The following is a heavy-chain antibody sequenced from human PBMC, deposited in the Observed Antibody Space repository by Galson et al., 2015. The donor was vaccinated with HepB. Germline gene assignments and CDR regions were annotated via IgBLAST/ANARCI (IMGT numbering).Heavy chain of an antibody. D-gene: IGHD6-13*01. CDR2: ISYDGSNK. CDR3: AKDRRSDHSSSWYVGYYGMDV. J-gene: IGHJ6*02. Sequence: SLRLSCAASGFTFSSYGMHWVRQAPGKGLEWVAVISYDGSNKYYADSVKGRFTISRDNSKNTLYLQMNSLRAEDTAVYYCAKDRRSDHSSSWYVGYYGMDVWGQGTTVTVSS. V-gene: IGHV3-30*18. CDR1: GFTFSSYG.